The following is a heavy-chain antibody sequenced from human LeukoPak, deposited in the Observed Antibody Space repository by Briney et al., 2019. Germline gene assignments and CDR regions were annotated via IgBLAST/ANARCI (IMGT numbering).Heavy chain of an antibody. CDR1: GGSISSHY. D-gene: IGHD3-10*01. CDR2: IYYSGST. CDR3: ARGYYGSGSSDFDY. J-gene: IGHJ4*02. V-gene: IGHV4-59*11. Sequence: SETLSLTCTVSGGSISSHYWSWIRQPPGKGLEWIGYIYYSGSTNYNPSLKSRVTISVDTSKNQFSLKLSSVTAADTAVYYCARGYYGSGSSDFDYWGQGTLVTVSS.